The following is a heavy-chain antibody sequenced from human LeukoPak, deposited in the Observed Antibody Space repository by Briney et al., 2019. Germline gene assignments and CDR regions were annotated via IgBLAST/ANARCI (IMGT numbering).Heavy chain of an antibody. CDR2: IYYSGST. CDR3: ARGRSGSSWYRLGY. Sequence: SETLSLTCTVSGASFSGYYGSWIRQPPGKGLEWIGYIYYSGSTNYNPSLKSRVTISVDTSKNQFSLKLSSVTAADTAVYYCARGRSGSSWYRLGYWGQGTLVTVSS. J-gene: IGHJ4*02. CDR1: GASFSGYY. V-gene: IGHV4-59*08. D-gene: IGHD6-13*01.